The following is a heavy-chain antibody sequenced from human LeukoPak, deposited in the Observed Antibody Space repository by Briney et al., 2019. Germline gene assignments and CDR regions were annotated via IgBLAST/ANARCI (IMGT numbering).Heavy chain of an antibody. V-gene: IGHV4-39*01. CDR3: ARRPASYCTNGVCYFFDY. Sequence: KPSETLSLTCTVSGGSISSRSYSWGWIRQPPGKGLEWIGSIYYSGSTYYNPSLKSRVTISVDTSKNQFSLKLSSVTAADTAVYYCARRPASYCTNGVCYFFDYWGQGTLVTVSS. J-gene: IGHJ4*02. CDR2: IYYSGST. D-gene: IGHD2-8*01. CDR1: GGSISSRSYS.